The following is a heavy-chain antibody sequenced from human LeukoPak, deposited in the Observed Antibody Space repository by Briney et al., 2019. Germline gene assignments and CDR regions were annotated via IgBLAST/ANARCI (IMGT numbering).Heavy chain of an antibody. V-gene: IGHV1-69*05. J-gene: IGHJ3*02. CDR3: ARSFQQLKVGNAFDI. D-gene: IGHD6-13*01. Sequence: SVKVSCKASGYTFTSYDINWVRQAPGQGLEWMGGIIPIFGTANCAQKFQGRVTITTDESTSTAYMELSSLRSEDTAVYYCARSFQQLKVGNAFDIWGQGTMVTVSS. CDR1: GYTFTSYD. CDR2: IIPIFGTA.